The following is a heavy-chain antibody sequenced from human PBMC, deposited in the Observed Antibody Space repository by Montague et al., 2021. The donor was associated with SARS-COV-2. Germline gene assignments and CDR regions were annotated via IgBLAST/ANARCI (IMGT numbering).Heavy chain of an antibody. CDR1: GGSVSSGSYY. J-gene: IGHJ4*02. CDR3: ARVFPRWLQFDPYFDY. CDR2: IYYSGST. Sequence: SETLSLTCTVSGGSVSSGSYYWSWIRQPPGKGLEWIGYIYYSGSTNYNPSLKSRVTISVDTSKNQFSLKLSSVTAADTAVYYCARVFPRWLQFDPYFDYWGQRTLVTVSS. D-gene: IGHD5-24*01. V-gene: IGHV4-61*01.